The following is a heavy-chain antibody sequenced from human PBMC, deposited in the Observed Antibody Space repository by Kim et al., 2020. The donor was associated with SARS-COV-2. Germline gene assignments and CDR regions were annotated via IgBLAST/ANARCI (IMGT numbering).Heavy chain of an antibody. J-gene: IGHJ4*02. V-gene: IGHV3-33*01. Sequence: GGSLRLSCAASGFTFSSYGMHWVRQAPGKGLEWVAVIWYDGSNKYYADSVKGRFTISRDNSKNTLYLQMNSLRAEDTAVYYCAREMAYCGGDCYYYFDYWGQGTLVTVSS. CDR3: AREMAYCGGDCYYYFDY. CDR1: GFTFSSYG. D-gene: IGHD2-21*02. CDR2: IWYDGSNK.